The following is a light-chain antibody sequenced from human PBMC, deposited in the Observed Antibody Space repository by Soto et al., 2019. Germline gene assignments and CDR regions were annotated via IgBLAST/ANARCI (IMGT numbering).Light chain of an antibody. J-gene: IGKJ1*01. Sequence: EIVLTQSPATLSLSPGERATLSCRASQSVDSYLAWYQQKPGQAPRLLIHDASNRATGIPARFSGSGSGTDFTLTISSLEPEDFAIYYCQQRSNWAPTFGQGTKVEIK. CDR1: QSVDSY. CDR3: QQRSNWAPT. CDR2: DAS. V-gene: IGKV3-11*01.